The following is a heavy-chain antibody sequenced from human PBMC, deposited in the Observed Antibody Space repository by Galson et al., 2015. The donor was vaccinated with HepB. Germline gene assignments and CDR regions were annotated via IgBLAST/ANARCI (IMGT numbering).Heavy chain of an antibody. V-gene: IGHV1-46*01. CDR2: INPSGGST. J-gene: IGHJ4*02. CDR3: ARDRYQLRDY. D-gene: IGHD2-2*01. CDR1: GYTFTSYY. Sequence: SVTVSCKASGYTFTSYYMHWVQQAPGQGLEWMGIINPSGGSTSYAQKFQGRVTMTRDTSTSTVYMELSSLRSEDTAVYYCARDRYQLRDYWGQGTLVTVSS.